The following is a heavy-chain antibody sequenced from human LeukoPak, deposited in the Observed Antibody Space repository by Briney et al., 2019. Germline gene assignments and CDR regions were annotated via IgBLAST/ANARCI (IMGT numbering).Heavy chain of an antibody. CDR1: GFTFSDYE. Sequence: GRPLRLSCAASGFTFSDYEMNWVRQTPGKGLEWTSYISSSGNTVYNADSVKGRFTISRDNAKNSLYLQMHSLRAEDTAVYYCARLGYCSGGSCSSIDIWGQGTMVSVFS. V-gene: IGHV3-48*03. CDR2: ISSSGNTV. J-gene: IGHJ3*02. CDR3: ARLGYCSGGSCSSIDI. D-gene: IGHD2-15*01.